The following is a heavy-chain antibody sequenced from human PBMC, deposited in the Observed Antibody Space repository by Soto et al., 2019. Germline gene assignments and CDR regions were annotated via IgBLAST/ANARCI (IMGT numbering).Heavy chain of an antibody. CDR1: GFTVSSNY. V-gene: IGHV3-53*01. D-gene: IGHD3-22*01. Sequence: EVQLVESGGGLIQPGGSLRLSCAASGFTVSSNYMSWVRQAPGKGLEWVSVIYSGGSTYYADSVKGRFTISRDNSKNTLYLQMNSLRAVDTAVYYCATIYDSSGYYYGLFDYWGQGTLVTVSS. J-gene: IGHJ4*02. CDR2: IYSGGST. CDR3: ATIYDSSGYYYGLFDY.